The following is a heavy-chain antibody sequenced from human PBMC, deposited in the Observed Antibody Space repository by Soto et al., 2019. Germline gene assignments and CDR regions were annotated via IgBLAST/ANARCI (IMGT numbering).Heavy chain of an antibody. J-gene: IGHJ4*02. CDR3: ARSGGGWGYGYFDY. V-gene: IGHV1-69*12. CDR1: GGTFSSYA. CDR2: IIPIFGTA. Sequence: QVQLVQSGAEVKKPGSSVKVSCKASGGTFSSYAISWVRQAPGQGLEWMGGIIPIFGTANYAQKFQGRVTXXAXEXXSTAYMELSSLRSEDTAVYYCARSGGGWGYGYFDYWGQGTLVTVSS. D-gene: IGHD5-18*01.